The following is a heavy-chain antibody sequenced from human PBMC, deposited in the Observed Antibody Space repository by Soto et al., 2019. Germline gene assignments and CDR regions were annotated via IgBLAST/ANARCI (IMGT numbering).Heavy chain of an antibody. J-gene: IGHJ4*02. CDR2: IYHSGNT. Sequence: QVQLQESGPGLVKPSGTLSLTCAVSGGSISSSNWWSWVRQPPGKGLKWIGEIYHSGNTNYNPSLKSRVTMAVDKSRHQFSLKLSSVTAADTAVYYCARRWGEGRVDYWGQGTLVTVSS. D-gene: IGHD3-10*01. CDR3: ARRWGEGRVDY. CDR1: GGSISSSNW. V-gene: IGHV4-4*02.